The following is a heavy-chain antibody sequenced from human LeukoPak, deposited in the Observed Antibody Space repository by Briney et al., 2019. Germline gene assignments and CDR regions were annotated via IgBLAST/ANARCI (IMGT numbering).Heavy chain of an antibody. CDR3: ARQDSSGPIPRYFDY. CDR2: IYPGDSDT. Sequence: GESLKISCKGSGYSFTSYWIGWVRQMPGKGLEWMGIIYPGDSDTRYSPSFQGQVTISADKSISTAYLQWSSLKASDTAMYYCARQDSSGPIPRYFDYWGQGTLVTVSS. CDR1: GYSFTSYW. D-gene: IGHD3-22*01. V-gene: IGHV5-51*01. J-gene: IGHJ4*02.